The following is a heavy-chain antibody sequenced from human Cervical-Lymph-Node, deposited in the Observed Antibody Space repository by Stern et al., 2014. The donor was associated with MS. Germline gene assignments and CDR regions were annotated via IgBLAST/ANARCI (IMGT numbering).Heavy chain of an antibody. D-gene: IGHD5-12*01. Sequence: VQLLESGAEVKKPGASVKVSCKASGYTFTGYYMNWVRQAPGQGLEWMGRINPNSGATNYEQKFQGRVTMTRDTSTSTAYMEVGTLTSDDTAVYYCARTDRTYSASNFDLWGQGTLVTVSS. CDR3: ARTDRTYSASNFDL. CDR1: GYTFTGYY. CDR2: INPNSGAT. J-gene: IGHJ4*02. V-gene: IGHV1-2*06.